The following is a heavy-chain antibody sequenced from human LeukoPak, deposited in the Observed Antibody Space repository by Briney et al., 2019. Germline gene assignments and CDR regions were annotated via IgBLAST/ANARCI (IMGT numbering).Heavy chain of an antibody. CDR3: ARDTLHTAHFDY. V-gene: IGHV3-48*02. CDR1: GCTFTCYG. CDR2: IRVTTSTI. D-gene: IGHD5-18*01. Sequence: GASLSLSWAASGCTFTCYGMNWVRQAARRVQEWVSYIRVTTSTIYYADSLKGQFTISRDNARNSLYLQMNSLRDEDTAVYYCARDTLHTAHFDYWGQGTLVTVSS. J-gene: IGHJ4*02.